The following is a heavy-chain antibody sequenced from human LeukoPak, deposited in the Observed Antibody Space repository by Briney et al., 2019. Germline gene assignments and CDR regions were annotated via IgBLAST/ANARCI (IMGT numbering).Heavy chain of an antibody. CDR3: ARESSYYDSSGYQSHFDY. D-gene: IGHD3-22*01. Sequence: PSETLSLTCTVSGGSISSYYWSWIRQPPGKGLEWIGYIYYSGSTNYNPSLKSRVTISVDTSKNQFSLKLSSVTAADAAVYYYARESSYYDSSGYQSHFDYWGQGTLVTVSS. CDR2: IYYSGST. V-gene: IGHV4-59*01. CDR1: GGSISSYY. J-gene: IGHJ4*02.